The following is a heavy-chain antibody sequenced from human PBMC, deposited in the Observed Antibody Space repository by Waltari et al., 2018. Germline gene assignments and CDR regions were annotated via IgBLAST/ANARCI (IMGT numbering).Heavy chain of an antibody. CDR1: GLTFSTYA. D-gene: IGHD6-6*01. Sequence: EVQLVESGGGLVQPGGSVRLSCAASGLTFSTYATSWFRQAPGKGLGWVSGISGTGDSTYYAGSVKGRYTISRDNSKHALYLQMNNLRAEDTAVYYCAAWAAYSSAFWGQGTLVTVSS. J-gene: IGHJ4*02. CDR2: ISGTGDST. V-gene: IGHV3-23*04. CDR3: AAWAAYSSAF.